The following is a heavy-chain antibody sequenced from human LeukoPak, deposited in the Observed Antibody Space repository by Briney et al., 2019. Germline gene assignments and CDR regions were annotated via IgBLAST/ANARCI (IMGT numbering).Heavy chain of an antibody. V-gene: IGHV3-7*01. CDR3: TRLQIAVAGPNWFDP. D-gene: IGHD6-19*01. J-gene: IGHJ5*02. CDR2: IKQDGSVQ. Sequence: GGSLRLSCAASGFTFSSYAIHWVRQAPGKGLEWVANIKQDGSVQFYMDSLKGRFSVSRDNAKNSLYLQMNGLRVEDTAVYYCTRLQIAVAGPNWFDPWGQGTLVTVSS. CDR1: GFTFSSYA.